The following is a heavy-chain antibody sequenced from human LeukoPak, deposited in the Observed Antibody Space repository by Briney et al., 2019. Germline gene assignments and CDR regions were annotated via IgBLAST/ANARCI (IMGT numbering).Heavy chain of an antibody. J-gene: IGHJ4*02. CDR3: ARSLSVGAPYYFDS. CDR2: ISAYNGNT. Sequence: ASVTVSCKASGYTFTSYGISWVRQAPGQGLEWMGWISAYNGNTKYAQNLQGRGTMTTDTPTSTAYMELRSLRSDDTAVYYCARSLSVGAPYYFDSWGQGTLVTVSS. CDR1: GYTFTSYG. V-gene: IGHV1-18*01. D-gene: IGHD1-26*01.